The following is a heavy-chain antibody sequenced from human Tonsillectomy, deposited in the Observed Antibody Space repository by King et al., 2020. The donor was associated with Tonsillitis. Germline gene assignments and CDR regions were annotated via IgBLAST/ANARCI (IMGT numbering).Heavy chain of an antibody. Sequence: QLQESGPGLVKPSETLSLTCTVSGGSISSSDYYWGWIRQPPGKGLEWIGSIYYSGSTYYNPSLKSRVPIAVETSKNQFSLRLSSVSAADTAGYHCATHNYCDYLFVGTFDIWGQGTMVTVSS. CDR2: IYYSGST. CDR3: ATHNYCDYLFVGTFDI. V-gene: IGHV4-39*07. J-gene: IGHJ3*02. D-gene: IGHD4-17*01. CDR1: GGSISSSDYY.